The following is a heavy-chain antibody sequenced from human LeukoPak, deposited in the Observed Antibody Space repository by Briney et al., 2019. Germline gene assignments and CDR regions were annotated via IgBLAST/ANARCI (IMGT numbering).Heavy chain of an antibody. V-gene: IGHV3-23*01. CDR3: ARAHGSGWPGIIDF. CDR2: ISADGTST. J-gene: IGHJ4*02. D-gene: IGHD6-19*01. CDR1: GFTFSTSA. Sequence: PGGSLRLSCAASGFTFSTSAMTWVRQAPGEGLECVASISADGTSTLSADTVKGRFSISRDNSKNTLDLQMNSLRGEDTAVYYCARAHGSGWPGIIDFWGQGILVTVSS.